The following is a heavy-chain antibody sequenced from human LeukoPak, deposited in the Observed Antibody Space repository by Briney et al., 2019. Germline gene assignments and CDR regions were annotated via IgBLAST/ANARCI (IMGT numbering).Heavy chain of an antibody. D-gene: IGHD3-3*01. CDR1: GFTFSSYA. CDR2: ISYDGSNK. Sequence: GGSLRLSCAASGFTFSSYAMHWVRQAPGKGLEWVAVISYDGSNKYYADSVKGRFTISRDNSKNTLYLQMNSLRAEDTAVYYCARDPGRGYDFWSGYFSTLPVGGFDYWGQGTLVTVSS. V-gene: IGHV3-30-3*01. J-gene: IGHJ4*02. CDR3: ARDPGRGYDFWSGYFSTLPVGGFDY.